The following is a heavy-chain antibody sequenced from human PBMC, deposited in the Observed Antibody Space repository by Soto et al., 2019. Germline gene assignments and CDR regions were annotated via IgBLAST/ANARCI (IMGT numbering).Heavy chain of an antibody. D-gene: IGHD3-22*01. V-gene: IGHV4-31*03. CDR3: ARTYYYHRSGYPDV. J-gene: IGHJ6*02. CDR1: GGSISSGGYY. Sequence: PSETLSLTCTVSGGSISSGGYYWSWIRQHPGRGLEWIGYIYDSRSSYYNPSLKSRVTISIDTSKNQFSLNLSSVTAADTAVYYCARTYYYHRSGYPDVWGQGTTVTVSS. CDR2: IYDSRSS.